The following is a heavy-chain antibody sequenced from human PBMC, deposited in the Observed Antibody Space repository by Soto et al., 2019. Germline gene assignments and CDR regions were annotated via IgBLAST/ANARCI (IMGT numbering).Heavy chain of an antibody. Sequence: DVQLLESGGGLVQPGGSLRLSCAASGFPFRSYAMSWVRQAPGKGLEWVAGMSGSGISTHQRDTVKGRFTVARDNSKNTLYLQMNSLGAEDTAVYNWAKDPVGPDGYFDLWGRGTLGTVSA. V-gene: IGHV3-23*01. J-gene: IGHJ2*01. CDR1: GFPFRSYA. CDR3: AKDPVGPDGYFDL. CDR2: MSGSGIST.